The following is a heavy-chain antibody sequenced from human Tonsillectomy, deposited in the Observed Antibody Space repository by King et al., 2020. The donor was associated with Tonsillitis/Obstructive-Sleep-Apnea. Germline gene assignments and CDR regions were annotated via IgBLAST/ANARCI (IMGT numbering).Heavy chain of an antibody. V-gene: IGHV1-69*01. CDR3: ARKEGYCSSTSCLGFFQH. Sequence: QLVQSGAEVKKPGSSVKVPCKASGGTFSSYAISWVRQAPGQGLEWMGGIIPIFGTANYAQKFQGRVTITADESTSTAYMELSSLRSEDTAVYYCARKEGYCSSTSCLGFFQHWGQGTLVTVSS. CDR1: GGTFSSYA. D-gene: IGHD2-2*01. J-gene: IGHJ1*01. CDR2: IIPIFGTA.